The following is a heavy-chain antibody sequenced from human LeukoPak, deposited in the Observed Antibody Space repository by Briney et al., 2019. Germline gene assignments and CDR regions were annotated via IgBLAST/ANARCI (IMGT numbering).Heavy chain of an antibody. D-gene: IGHD1-26*01. Sequence: GGSLRLSCAASGFTFSSYAMHWVRQAPGKGLEWVGVISYDGSNKYYADSVKGRFTISRDNSKNTLYLQMNSLRAEDTAVYYCARDDGVGATGYWGQGTLVTVSS. CDR3: ARDDGVGATGY. CDR2: ISYDGSNK. J-gene: IGHJ4*02. V-gene: IGHV3-30-3*01. CDR1: GFTFSSYA.